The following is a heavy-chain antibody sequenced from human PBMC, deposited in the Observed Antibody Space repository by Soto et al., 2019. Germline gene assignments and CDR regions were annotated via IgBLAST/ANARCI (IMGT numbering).Heavy chain of an antibody. CDR3: ATLPPRIVVVKTEIPT. Sequence: SETLSLTCTVSGGSISSTFWWTWVRQPPGKGLEWIGEIYHSGSTKYNPSLKSQVTISVDKSNNQFSLELRAVTAADTAVYYCATLPPRIVVVKTEIPTWGQGTLVTVSS. J-gene: IGHJ5*02. V-gene: IGHV4-4*02. D-gene: IGHD2-15*01. CDR2: IYHSGST. CDR1: GGSISSTFW.